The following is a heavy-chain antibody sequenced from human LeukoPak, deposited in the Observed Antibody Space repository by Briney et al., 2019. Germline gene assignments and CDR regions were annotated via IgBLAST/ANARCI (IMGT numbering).Heavy chain of an antibody. V-gene: IGHV3-23*01. D-gene: IGHD6-13*01. Sequence: GGSLRLSCAASGFTFSTCAMSWVRQAPGKGLEWVSAISGSGGSTYYADSVKGRFTISRDNSKNTLYLQMNSLTAEDTAVYYCAKAPRAAAGSYNGMDVWGQGTTVTVSS. CDR2: ISGSGGST. J-gene: IGHJ6*02. CDR1: GFTFSTCA. CDR3: AKAPRAAAGSYNGMDV.